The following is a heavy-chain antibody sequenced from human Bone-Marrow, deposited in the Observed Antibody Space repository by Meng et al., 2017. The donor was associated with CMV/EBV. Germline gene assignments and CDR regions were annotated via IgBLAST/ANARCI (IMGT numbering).Heavy chain of an antibody. J-gene: IGHJ4*02. D-gene: IGHD6-19*01. CDR3: ARGRSSSGWYAEDY. CDR1: GGSFSGYY. CDR2: INHSGST. Sequence: GSLRLSCAVYGGSFSGYYWSWTRQPPGKGLEWIGEINHSGSTNYNPSLKSRVTISVDTSKNQFSLKLSSVTAADTAVYYCARGRSSSGWYAEDYWGQGTLVAVSS. V-gene: IGHV4-34*01.